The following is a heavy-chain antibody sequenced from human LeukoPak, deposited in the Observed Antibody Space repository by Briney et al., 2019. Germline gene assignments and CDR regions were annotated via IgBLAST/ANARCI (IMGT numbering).Heavy chain of an antibody. CDR3: ARQRSRFDP. J-gene: IGHJ5*02. V-gene: IGHV4-59*08. Sequence: SETLSLTCTVSGGSTSSYYWSWIRQPPGKGLEWIGYIYYSGSTNYNPSLKSRVTISVDTSKNQFSLKLSSVTAADTAVYYCARQRSRFDPWGQGTLVTVSS. CDR2: IYYSGST. CDR1: GGSTSSYY.